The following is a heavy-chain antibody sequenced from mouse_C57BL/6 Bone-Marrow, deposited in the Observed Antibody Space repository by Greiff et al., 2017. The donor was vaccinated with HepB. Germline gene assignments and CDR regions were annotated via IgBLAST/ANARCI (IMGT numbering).Heavy chain of an antibody. Sequence: EVQLQQSGPELVKPGASVKISCKASGYTFTDYYMNWVKQSHGKSLEWIGDINPNNGGTSYNQKFKGKATLTVDKSSSTAYMELRSLTSEDSAVYYCAKGWLLWYYFDYWGQGTTLTVSS. J-gene: IGHJ2*01. V-gene: IGHV1-26*01. CDR2: INPNNGGT. CDR3: AKGWLLWYYFDY. D-gene: IGHD2-3*01. CDR1: GYTFTDYY.